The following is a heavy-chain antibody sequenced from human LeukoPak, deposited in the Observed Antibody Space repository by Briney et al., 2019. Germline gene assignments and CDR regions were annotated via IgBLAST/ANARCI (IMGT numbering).Heavy chain of an antibody. D-gene: IGHD6-19*01. V-gene: IGHV1-2*02. Sequence: GASVKVSCKASGYTFTGYYMHWVRQAPGQGLEWMGWINPNSGGTNYAQKFQGRVTMTRDTSISTAYMELSRLRSDDTAVYYCARGYSSGWSYYFDYWGQGTLVTVSS. J-gene: IGHJ4*02. CDR3: ARGYSSGWSYYFDY. CDR2: INPNSGGT. CDR1: GYTFTGYY.